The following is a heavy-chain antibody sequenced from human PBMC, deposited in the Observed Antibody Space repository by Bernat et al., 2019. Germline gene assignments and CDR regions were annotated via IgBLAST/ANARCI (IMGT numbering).Heavy chain of an antibody. CDR3: ARGQSTNTIFGVGITNLDY. CDR2: ISAYNGNT. Sequence: QVQLVQSGAEVKKPGASVKVSCKASGYTFTSYGISWVRQAPGQGLEWMGWISAYNGNTNYAQKLQGRVTMTTDTSTSTAYMELRSLRSDDTAVYYCARGQSTNTIFGVGITNLDYWGQGTLVTVSS. CDR1: GYTFTSYG. J-gene: IGHJ4*02. V-gene: IGHV1-18*04. D-gene: IGHD3-3*01.